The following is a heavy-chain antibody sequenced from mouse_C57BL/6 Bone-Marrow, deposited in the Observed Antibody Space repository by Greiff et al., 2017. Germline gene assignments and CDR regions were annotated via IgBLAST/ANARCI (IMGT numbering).Heavy chain of an antibody. V-gene: IGHV14-4*01. J-gene: IGHJ2*01. CDR1: GFNIKDAY. CDR2: IDPENGDT. D-gene: IGHD2-2*01. CDR3: TTGGYDEGGFDY. Sequence: VQLQQSGAELVRPGASVKLSCTASGFNIKDAYMHWVKQRPEQGLEWIGWIDPENGDTEYASKFQGKATITADTSSNTAYLQLSSLTSEDTAVYYCTTGGYDEGGFDYWGQGTTLTGSS.